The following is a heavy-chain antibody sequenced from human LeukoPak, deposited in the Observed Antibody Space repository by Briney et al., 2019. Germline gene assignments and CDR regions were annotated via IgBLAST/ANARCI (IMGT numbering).Heavy chain of an antibody. V-gene: IGHV7-4-1*02. Sequence: ASVKVSCKVSGYTFISYAMNWVRQAPGQGLEWMGWINTNTGNPTYAQGFTGRFVFSLDTSVNTAYLQISSLKAEDTAIYYCARVQGYCSTTSCYPHYWGQGTLVTVSS. CDR2: INTNTGNP. D-gene: IGHD2-2*01. CDR3: ARVQGYCSTTSCYPHY. J-gene: IGHJ4*02. CDR1: GYTFISYA.